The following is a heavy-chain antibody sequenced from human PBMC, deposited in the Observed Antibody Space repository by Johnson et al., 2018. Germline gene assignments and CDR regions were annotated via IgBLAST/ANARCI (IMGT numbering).Heavy chain of an antibody. V-gene: IGHV3-72*01. D-gene: IGHD3-22*01. Sequence: LVESGGGLVQPGGSLRLSCAASGFTFSDHYMDWVRQAPGKGLEWVGRTSNKANSYTTEYAASVKGRFTISRDDSKNSLYLQMNSLRAEDTAVYYCAKTDRDRNYYDSSGDSAYFQHWGQGTLVTVSA. J-gene: IGHJ1*01. CDR2: TSNKANSYTT. CDR1: GFTFSDHY. CDR3: AKTDRDRNYYDSSGDSAYFQH.